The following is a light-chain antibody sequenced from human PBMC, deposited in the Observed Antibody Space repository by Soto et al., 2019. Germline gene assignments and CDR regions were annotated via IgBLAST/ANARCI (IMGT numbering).Light chain of an antibody. CDR2: KAS. CDR3: QHYNSYSEA. Sequence: DIQMTQSPSTLSASVRYRGTITCRASQSISSWLAWYQQKPGNAPTLLIYKASTFKSAVPSRFSGSGSGTAFTLTISSLQADDVAAYYCQHYNSYSEAFGQGTKVDIK. CDR1: QSISSW. V-gene: IGKV1-5*03. J-gene: IGKJ1*01.